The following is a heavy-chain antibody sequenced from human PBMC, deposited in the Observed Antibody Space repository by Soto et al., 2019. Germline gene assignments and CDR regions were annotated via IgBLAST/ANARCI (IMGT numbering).Heavy chain of an antibody. V-gene: IGHV1-3*01. CDR2: INAGNGNT. D-gene: IGHD3-10*01. CDR3: ARKSKLLWFGELCSYYNCIDV. J-gene: IGHJ6*04. Sequence: GASVKVSCKASGYTFTSYAMHWVRQAPGQRLEWMGWINAGNGNTKYSQKFQGRVTITRDTSASTAYMELSSLRSEDTAVYYCARKSKLLWFGELCSYYNCIDVWDKGTTVTVSS. CDR1: GYTFTSYA.